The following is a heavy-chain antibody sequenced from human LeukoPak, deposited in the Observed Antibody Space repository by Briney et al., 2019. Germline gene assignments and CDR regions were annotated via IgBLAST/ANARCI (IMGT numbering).Heavy chain of an antibody. V-gene: IGHV3-30*03. J-gene: IGHJ4*02. CDR2: ISYGGSNK. CDR3: ARGSMRMATAGLAVY. Sequence: GRSLRLSCAASGFTFNSYGMHCVRQAPGKGLEWVADISYGGSNKYYADSVKGRFTISRDNPKNTLYPQMSTLRAADTAVYICARGSMRMATAGLAVYWGQGTLVTVSS. CDR1: GFTFNSYG. D-gene: IGHD5-24*01.